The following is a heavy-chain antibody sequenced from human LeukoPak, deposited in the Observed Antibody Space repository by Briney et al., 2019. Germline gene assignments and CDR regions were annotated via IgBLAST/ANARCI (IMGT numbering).Heavy chain of an antibody. CDR2: ISADNGNT. CDR1: GYTFTSYG. Sequence: ASVKVSCKASGYTFTSYGISWVRQAPGQGLEWMGWISADNGNTNFAQKLQGRVTMTTDTSTSTAYMELRSLRSDDTAVYYCARSPSGVPAYYFDYWGQGTLVTVSS. V-gene: IGHV1-18*01. J-gene: IGHJ4*02. CDR3: ARSPSGVPAYYFDY. D-gene: IGHD1-26*01.